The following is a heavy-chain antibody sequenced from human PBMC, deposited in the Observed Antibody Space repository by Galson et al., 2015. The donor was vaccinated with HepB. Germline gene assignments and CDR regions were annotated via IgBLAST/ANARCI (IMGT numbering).Heavy chain of an antibody. Sequence: SETLSLTCTVSGGSISGYYWSWIRQPPGKGLEWIGYIYYSGSTNYNPSLKSRVTISVDTSKNQFSLKLSSATAADTAVYYCARGRDSSIWYLDYWGQGTLVTVSS. CDR1: GGSISGYY. V-gene: IGHV4-59*01. J-gene: IGHJ4*02. CDR2: IYYSGST. CDR3: ARGRDSSIWYLDY. D-gene: IGHD6-13*01.